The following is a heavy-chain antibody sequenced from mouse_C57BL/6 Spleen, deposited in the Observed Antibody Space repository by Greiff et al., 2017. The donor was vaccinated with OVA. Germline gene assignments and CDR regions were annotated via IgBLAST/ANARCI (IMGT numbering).Heavy chain of an antibody. CDR2: IYPSDSET. V-gene: IGHV1-61*01. CDR1: GYTFTSYW. D-gene: IGHD2-3*01. J-gene: IGHJ2*01. Sequence: QVQLQQPGAELVRPGSSVKLSCKASGYTFTSYWMDWVKQRPGQGLEWIGNIYPSDSETHYNQKFKDKATLTVDKSSSTAYMQLSSLTSEDSAVYYCARPHGYYQYYFDYWGQGTTLTVSS. CDR3: ARPHGYYQYYFDY.